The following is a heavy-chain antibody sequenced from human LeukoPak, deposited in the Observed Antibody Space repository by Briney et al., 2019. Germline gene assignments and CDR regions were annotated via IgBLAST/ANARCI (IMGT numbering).Heavy chain of an antibody. CDR3: AKEARSGWYYFDK. CDR2: ISGSGGST. J-gene: IGHJ4*02. CDR1: GFTFSSYA. V-gene: IGHV3-23*01. D-gene: IGHD6-19*01. Sequence: GGSLRLSCAASGFTFSSYAMSWVRQAPGKGLEWVSGISGSGGSTNYADSVKGRFTISRDNSKNTPYLQMNSLRAEDTAVYYCAKEARSGWYYFDKWGQGTLVTVSS.